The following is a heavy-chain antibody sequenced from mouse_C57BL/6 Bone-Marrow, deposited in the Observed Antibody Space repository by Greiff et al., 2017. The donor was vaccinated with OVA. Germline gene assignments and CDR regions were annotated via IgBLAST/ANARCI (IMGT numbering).Heavy chain of an antibody. CDR2: ISNGGGST. CDR3: ARRLRRLYWYFDV. CDR1: GFTFSDYY. V-gene: IGHV5-12*01. Sequence: EVMFVESGGGLVQPGGSLKLSCAASGFTFSDYYMYWVRQTPEKRLEWVAYISNGGGSTYYPDTVKGRFTISRDNAKNTLYLQMSRLKSEDTAMYYCARRLRRLYWYFDVWGTGTTVTVSS. D-gene: IGHD2-4*01. J-gene: IGHJ1*03.